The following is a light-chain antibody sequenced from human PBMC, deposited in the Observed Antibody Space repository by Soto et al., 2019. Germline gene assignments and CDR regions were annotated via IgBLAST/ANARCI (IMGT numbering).Light chain of an antibody. V-gene: IGLV2-14*01. Sequence: QSVLTQPASVSGSPGQSITISCAGTSSDVGGYNYVSWYQHHPGKAPKLMIYEVSNWPSGVSNRFSGSKYGNTASLTISGLQVEDEADYYCNSYTSSITRVFGTGTKVTVL. CDR3: NSYTSSITRV. CDR2: EVS. CDR1: SSDVGGYNY. J-gene: IGLJ1*01.